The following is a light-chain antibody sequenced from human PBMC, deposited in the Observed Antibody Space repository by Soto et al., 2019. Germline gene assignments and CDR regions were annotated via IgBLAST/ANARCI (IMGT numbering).Light chain of an antibody. Sequence: SQSAGALSLSPGERATLSCRASQSVSSSYLAWYQQKPGQAPRLLIYDASNRATGIPARFSGSGSGTDFTLTISSLEPEDFAVYYCHQRSNWPPWTFGQGTKVDIK. CDR2: DAS. CDR3: HQRSNWPPWT. V-gene: IGKV3D-20*02. J-gene: IGKJ1*01. CDR1: QSVSSSY.